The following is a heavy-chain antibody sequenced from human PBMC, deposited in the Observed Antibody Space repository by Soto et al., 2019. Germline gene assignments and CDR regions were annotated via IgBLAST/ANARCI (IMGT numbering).Heavy chain of an antibody. D-gene: IGHD5-12*01. CDR1: GFTFSDYY. Sequence: QVQLVESGGGLVKPGGSLRLSCAASGFTFSDYYMSWIRQAPGKGLEWVSYISSSSSYTNYADSVKGRFTISRHNANNSLYLQMNSLRAEDTALYYCARDHPRYSGYDDADYWGQGTRVTVSS. J-gene: IGHJ4*02. CDR3: ARDHPRYSGYDDADY. V-gene: IGHV3-11*05. CDR2: ISSSSSYT.